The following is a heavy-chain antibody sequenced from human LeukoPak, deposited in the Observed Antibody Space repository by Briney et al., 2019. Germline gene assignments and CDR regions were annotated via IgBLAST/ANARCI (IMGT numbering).Heavy chain of an antibody. J-gene: IGHJ4*02. D-gene: IGHD3/OR15-3a*01. CDR1: GGSISSSSYY. CDR2: IYCSGST. CDR3: ARGTLDPPDY. Sequence: SETLSLTCTVSGGSISSSSYYWGWIRQPPGKGLEWFGYIYCSGSTNYNPSLKSRVTISVDTSKNQFSLKLSSVTAADTAVYYCARGTLDPPDYWGQGTLVTVSS. V-gene: IGHV4-61*05.